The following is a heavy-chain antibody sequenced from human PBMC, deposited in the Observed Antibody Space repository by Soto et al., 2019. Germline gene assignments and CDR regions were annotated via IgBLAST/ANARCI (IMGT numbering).Heavy chain of an antibody. Sequence: PEGSLRVSCVASGFPFSSYAMSWGRQTPGKGLEWVSGISGSGGRTYYADSVKGRFTISRDNSNNTLSLQMHILRVEDTAVYFCAKGGYYSLFDIWGQVSMVIVSS. D-gene: IGHD3-16*01. CDR2: ISGSGGRT. J-gene: IGHJ3*02. CDR3: AKGGYYSLFDI. V-gene: IGHV3-23*01. CDR1: GFPFSSYA.